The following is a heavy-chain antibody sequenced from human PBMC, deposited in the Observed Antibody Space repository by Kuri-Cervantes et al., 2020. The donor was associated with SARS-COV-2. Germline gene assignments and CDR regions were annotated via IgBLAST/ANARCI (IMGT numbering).Heavy chain of an antibody. CDR3: ARDALDYYDSSLDY. J-gene: IGHJ4*02. Sequence: GESLKISCAASGFTFSSYAMHWVRQAPGKGLEWVAVISYDGSNKFYADSVEGRFTISRDNSKNTLYLQMNSLTAEDTAVYYCARDALDYYDSSLDYWGQGTLVTVSS. D-gene: IGHD3-22*01. CDR1: GFTFSSYA. V-gene: IGHV3-30-3*01. CDR2: ISYDGSNK.